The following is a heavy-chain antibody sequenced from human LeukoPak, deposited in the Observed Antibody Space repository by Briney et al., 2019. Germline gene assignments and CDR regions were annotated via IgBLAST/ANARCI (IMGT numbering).Heavy chain of an antibody. V-gene: IGHV3-9*01. CDR1: GFTFDDYA. J-gene: IGHJ4*02. D-gene: IGHD3-10*01. Sequence: GRSLRLSCAASGFTFDDYAMHWVRQAPGKGLEWVSGISWNSGSIGYADSVKGRFTISRDNAKNSLYLQMNSLRAEDTALYYCAKGSPYGSGPKAGYYFDYWGQGPLVTVSS. CDR3: AKGSPYGSGPKAGYYFDY. CDR2: ISWNSGSI.